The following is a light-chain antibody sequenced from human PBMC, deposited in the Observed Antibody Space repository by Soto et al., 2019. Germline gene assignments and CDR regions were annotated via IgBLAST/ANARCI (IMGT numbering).Light chain of an antibody. CDR2: GAS. V-gene: IGKV1-39*01. Sequence: DVRMTKSPSSLSASVGDTITITCRASRTINTYLNWFQQKPGEPPRLLIYGASTLHDGVPSRFSGSGSGADFTLTISGLQPEDFASYHCQQTYSDISFGRGTKVE. CDR3: QQTYSDIS. J-gene: IGKJ4*01. CDR1: RTINTY.